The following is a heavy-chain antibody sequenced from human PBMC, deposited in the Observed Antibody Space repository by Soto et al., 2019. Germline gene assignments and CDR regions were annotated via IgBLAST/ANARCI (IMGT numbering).Heavy chain of an antibody. CDR1: GFTFSSYA. Sequence: GGSLRLSCAASGFTFSSYAMHWVRQAPGKGLEWVAVISYDGSNKYYADSVKGRFTISRDNSKNTRYLQMNSLRAEDTAVYYCARDCKQQLDPYYYYGMDVWGQGTTVTVSS. CDR2: ISYDGSNK. V-gene: IGHV3-30-3*01. J-gene: IGHJ6*02. D-gene: IGHD6-13*01. CDR3: ARDCKQQLDPYYYYGMDV.